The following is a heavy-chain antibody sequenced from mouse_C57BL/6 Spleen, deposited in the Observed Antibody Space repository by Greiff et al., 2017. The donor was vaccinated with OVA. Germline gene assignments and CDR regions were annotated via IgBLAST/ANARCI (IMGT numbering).Heavy chain of an antibody. D-gene: IGHD2-12*01. V-gene: IGHV2-2*01. CDR1: GFSLTSYG. Sequence: VQLQQSGPGLVQPSQNLSITCTVSGFSLTSYGVHWVRQSPGKGLEWLGVIWSGGSTDYNAAFISKLSINNDNTKSQVLFKMNSLQADDTAIYYCATNYCYDDYYAIDYWGQGTSVTVSS. CDR3: ATNYCYDDYYAIDY. J-gene: IGHJ4*01. CDR2: IWSGGST.